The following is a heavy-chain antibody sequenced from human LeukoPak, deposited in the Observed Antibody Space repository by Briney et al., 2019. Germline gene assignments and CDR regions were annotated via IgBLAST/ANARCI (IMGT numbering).Heavy chain of an antibody. J-gene: IGHJ6*03. CDR1: GFTFSSYW. CDR3: ARGIMGATGETPSYYYYMDV. D-gene: IGHD1-26*01. CDR2: INSDGSST. V-gene: IGHV3-74*01. Sequence: GGSLRLSCAASGFTFSSYWMHWVRQAPGKGLVWVSRINSDGSSTSYADSVKGRFTISRDNAKNTLYLQMNSLRAEDTAVYYCARGIMGATGETPSYYYYMDVWGKGTTVTVSS.